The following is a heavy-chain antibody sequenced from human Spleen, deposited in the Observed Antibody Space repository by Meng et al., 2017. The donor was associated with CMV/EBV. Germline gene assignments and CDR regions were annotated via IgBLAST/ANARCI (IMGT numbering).Heavy chain of an antibody. Sequence: ASVKVSCKASGYTFTSYYIHWVRQAPGQGLEWLGIINPSDGNTNYAQKFQGRVTMTRDTSTSTVYMELSSLRSEDTAVYYCARVSPSYCSSTSCYTGDLDYEVGWFDPWGQGTLVTVSS. CDR3: ARVSPSYCSSTSCYTGDLDYEVGWFDP. CDR2: INPSDGNT. D-gene: IGHD2-2*02. CDR1: GYTFTSYY. V-gene: IGHV1-46*01. J-gene: IGHJ5*02.